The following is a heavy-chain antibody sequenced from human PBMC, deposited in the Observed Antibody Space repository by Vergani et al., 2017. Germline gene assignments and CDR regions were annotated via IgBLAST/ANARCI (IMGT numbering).Heavy chain of an antibody. CDR3: THRPDCSVGHCYDDY. V-gene: IGHV2-5*08. CDR1: FDSIRNLY. D-gene: IGHD2-15*01. Sequence: QESGPGLVKSSETLSLTCSVSFDSIRNLYCNWIRQPPGKALEWLAIVFWDDDKRYSPSLRNRVTITRDTSRNQVVLTMTNIDPVDTATYYCTHRPDCSVGHCYDDYWGQGTLVTVSS. J-gene: IGHJ4*02. CDR2: VFWDDDK.